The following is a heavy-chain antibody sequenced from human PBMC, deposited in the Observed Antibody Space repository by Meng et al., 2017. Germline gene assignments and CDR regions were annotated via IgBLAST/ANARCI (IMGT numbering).Heavy chain of an antibody. CDR3: ARKFTMVRGIYNWFDP. J-gene: IGHJ5*02. D-gene: IGHD3-10*01. V-gene: IGHV4-34*01. CDR1: GASVSCYY. Sequence: VQLQPQGRRPLTPPESLSLSHALYGASVSCYYWSRIRQPPGSGLEWIGENNQRGITNYNPSLKTRVTISVDTSKNQFSLKLNSVTAADTAVYYCARKFTMVRGIYNWFDPWGQGTLVTVSS. CDR2: NNQRGIT.